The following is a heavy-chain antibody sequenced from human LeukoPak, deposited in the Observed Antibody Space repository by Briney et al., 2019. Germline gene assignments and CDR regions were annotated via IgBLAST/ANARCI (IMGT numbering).Heavy chain of an antibody. CDR2: INHSGST. CDR1: GGSFSGYY. V-gene: IGHV4-34*01. CDR3: ARGFSRGWPYYYGMDV. J-gene: IGHJ6*02. D-gene: IGHD6-19*01. Sequence: PSETRSLTCAVYGGSFSGYYWSWIRQPPGKWLEWIGEINHSGSTNYNPSLKSRVTISVDTSKNQFSLKLSSVTAADTAVYYCARGFSRGWPYYYGMDVWGQGTTVTVSS.